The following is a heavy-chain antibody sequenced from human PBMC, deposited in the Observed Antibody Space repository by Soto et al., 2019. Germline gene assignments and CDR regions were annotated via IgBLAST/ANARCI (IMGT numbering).Heavy chain of an antibody. CDR2: ISYDGSNK. V-gene: IGHV3-30*03. J-gene: IGHJ6*02. CDR1: GFTFSSYG. D-gene: IGHD4-4*01. Sequence: QVQLVESGGGVVQPGRSLRLSCAASGFTFSSYGMHWVRQAPGKGLEWVAVISYDGSNKYYADSVKGRFTITRDNSKNTLYLQMNSLSARDTAVYYCARGGDYSYYYGMDVWGQGTTVTVSS. CDR3: ARGGDYSYYYGMDV.